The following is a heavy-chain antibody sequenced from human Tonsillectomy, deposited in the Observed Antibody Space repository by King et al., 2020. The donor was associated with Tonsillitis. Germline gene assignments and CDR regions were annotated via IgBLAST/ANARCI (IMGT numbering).Heavy chain of an antibody. V-gene: IGHV4-34*01. D-gene: IGHD4-23*01. Sequence: QVQLQQWGAGLLKPSETLSLTCAVYGGSFSGYYWIWIRQPPGKGLEWIGEINHSGSTNNNPSLKSRVTISVDTSKNQFSLKLSSVTAADTGVYYCAREGAVGIDYWGQGTLVTVAS. CDR2: INHSGST. CDR1: GGSFSGYY. J-gene: IGHJ4*02. CDR3: AREGAVGIDY.